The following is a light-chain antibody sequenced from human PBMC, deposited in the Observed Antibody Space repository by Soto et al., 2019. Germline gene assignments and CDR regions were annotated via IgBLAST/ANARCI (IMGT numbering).Light chain of an antibody. CDR3: QQSYCSRRQA. CDR2: AAS. V-gene: IGKV1-39*01. CDR1: QSISSY. J-gene: IGKJ5*01. Sequence: DIQMTPSPSSLSASVGDRATITCRASQSISSYLNWYQQTPGKAPKLLIYAASSLQSGVPSRFSGSGSGTDFARTISSLQPEDFATSYFQQSYCSRRQAVGQGTRLEIK.